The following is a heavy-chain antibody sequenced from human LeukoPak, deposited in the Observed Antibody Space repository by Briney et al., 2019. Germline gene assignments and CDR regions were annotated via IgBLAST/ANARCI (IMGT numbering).Heavy chain of an antibody. V-gene: IGHV3-23*01. CDR1: GFTFSSYA. Sequence: GGSLRLSCAASGFTFSSYAMSWVRQAPGKGLEWVSAISGSGGSTYYADSVKGRFTISRDNSKNTLYLQMNSLRAGDTAVYYCAKDRPGIAAAGTDFDYWGQGTLVTVSS. J-gene: IGHJ4*02. CDR2: ISGSGGST. D-gene: IGHD6-13*01. CDR3: AKDRPGIAAAGTDFDY.